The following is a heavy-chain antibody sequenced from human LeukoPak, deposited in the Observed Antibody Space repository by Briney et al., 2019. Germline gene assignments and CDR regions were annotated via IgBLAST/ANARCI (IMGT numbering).Heavy chain of an antibody. J-gene: IGHJ6*02. Sequence: SGGSLRLSCAASGFTFSDYYMSWIRQAPGKGLEWVSYISSSGSTIYYADSVKGRFTISRDNAKNSLYLQMNNLRAEDTAVYYCARDLPDYDILTGYYSYYGMDVWGQGTTVTVSS. CDR3: ARDLPDYDILTGYYSYYGMDV. D-gene: IGHD3-9*01. CDR2: ISSSGSTI. V-gene: IGHV3-11*01. CDR1: GFTFSDYY.